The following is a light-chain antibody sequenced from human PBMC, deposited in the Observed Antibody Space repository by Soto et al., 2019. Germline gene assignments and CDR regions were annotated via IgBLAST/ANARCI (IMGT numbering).Light chain of an antibody. Sequence: QSALTQPPSVSGSPGQSVTISCTGTSSDVGSYNRVSWYQQPPGTAPKLMIYEVSNRPSGVPDRFSGSKSGNTASLTISGLQAEDEADYYCSSYTSSSTYYVLGTGTKVTVL. V-gene: IGLV2-18*02. CDR2: EVS. J-gene: IGLJ1*01. CDR3: SSYTSSSTYYV. CDR1: SSDVGSYNR.